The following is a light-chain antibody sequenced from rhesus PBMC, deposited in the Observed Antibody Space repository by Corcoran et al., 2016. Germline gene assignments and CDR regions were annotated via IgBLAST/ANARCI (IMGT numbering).Light chain of an antibody. CDR3: QQGNSNPYS. CDR2: YAN. CDR1: QGISSY. Sequence: DIQMSQSPSSLSASVGDRVTITCRASQGISSYLNWYQQKPGKAPKLLIYYANSLASGVPSRLGGTGSGTEFTLTISSLQTEDFATYYCQQGNSNPYSFGQGTKVEIK. V-gene: IGKV1-32*02. J-gene: IGKJ2*01.